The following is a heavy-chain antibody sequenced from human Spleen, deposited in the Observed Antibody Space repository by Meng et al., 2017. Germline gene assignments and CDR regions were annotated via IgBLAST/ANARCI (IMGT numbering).Heavy chain of an antibody. CDR3: ARGTYDSGSYPFDY. Sequence: GGSLRLSCAASGFTFNSYEMNWVRQAPGKGLEWVSYTSISGTTIYFADSVKGRFTISRDNAKNSLYLQMNSLRAEDTAVYYCARGTYDSGSYPFDYWGQGTLVTVYS. V-gene: IGHV3-48*03. J-gene: IGHJ4*02. CDR2: TSISGTTI. CDR1: GFTFNSYE. D-gene: IGHD3-10*01.